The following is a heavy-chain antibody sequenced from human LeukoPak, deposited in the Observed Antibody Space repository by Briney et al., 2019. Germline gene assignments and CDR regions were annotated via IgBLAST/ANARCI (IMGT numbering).Heavy chain of an antibody. CDR2: IYPGDSDT. J-gene: IGHJ3*02. Sequence: GESLKISWKGSGYTFTNYWIGRVRQMPGKGLEWMGIIYPGDSDTKYSPSFQGQVTISADKSITTAYLQWNSLKASDTAMYYCARSYGYHDAFDIWGQGTMVTVSS. V-gene: IGHV5-51*01. CDR3: ARSYGYHDAFDI. CDR1: GYTFTNYW. D-gene: IGHD4-17*01.